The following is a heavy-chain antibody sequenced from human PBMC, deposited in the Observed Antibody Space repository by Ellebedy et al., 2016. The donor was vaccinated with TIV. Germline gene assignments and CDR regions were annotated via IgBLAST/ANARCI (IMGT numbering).Heavy chain of an antibody. J-gene: IGHJ6*02. CDR1: GFIFSHHA. V-gene: IGHV3-30-3*01. D-gene: IGHD2-21*02. Sequence: GGSLRLSCAASGFIFSHHAINWVRQAPGKGLEWVALISFDGSNQHYADSVQGRFTISRDNANNTVFLQMNSLRGDDTAVYYCARVGGDYVSYYGMDVWGQGTTVTVSS. CDR3: ARVGGDYVSYYGMDV. CDR2: ISFDGSNQ.